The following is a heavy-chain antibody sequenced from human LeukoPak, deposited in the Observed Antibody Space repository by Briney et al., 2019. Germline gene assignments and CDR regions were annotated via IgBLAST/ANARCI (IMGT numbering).Heavy chain of an antibody. D-gene: IGHD4-23*01. Sequence: PGGSLRLSCAASGFTFSSYAMSWVRQAPGKGLEWVSAISGSGGSTYYADSVKGRFTISRDNSKNTLYLQMNSLRAEDTAVYYCAKDTNYGGNSEIYYYYYGMDVWGQGTTVTVSS. CDR1: GFTFSSYA. V-gene: IGHV3-23*01. CDR3: AKDTNYGGNSEIYYYYYGMDV. J-gene: IGHJ6*02. CDR2: ISGSGGST.